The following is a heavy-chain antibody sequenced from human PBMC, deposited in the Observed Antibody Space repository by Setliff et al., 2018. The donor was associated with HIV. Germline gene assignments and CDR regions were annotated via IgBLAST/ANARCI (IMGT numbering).Heavy chain of an antibody. J-gene: IGHJ4*02. CDR3: ARYTAGSMVDY. V-gene: IGHV4-39*01. Sequence: SETLSLTCSVSGGSIISDIFYWGWIRQPPGKGLEWIGSIFPGSTRYNPSLRGRLTISLDSSTNQFSVTLSSVTATDTAMYYCARYTAGSMVDYWGPGTLVT. D-gene: IGHD2-21*02. CDR2: IFPGST. CDR1: GGSIISDIFY.